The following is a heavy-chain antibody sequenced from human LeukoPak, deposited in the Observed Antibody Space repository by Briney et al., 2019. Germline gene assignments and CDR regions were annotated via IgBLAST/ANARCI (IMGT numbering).Heavy chain of an antibody. D-gene: IGHD3-16*01. V-gene: IGHV4-59*01. CDR1: GGSINNLF. Sequence: PSETLSLTYTVSGGSINNLFWTWIRQPPGKGLEWIGYFSYSGGTTYNPSLKSRVTISIDTSKNQFSLNLNSVTAADTAVYYCAREGPLGKYYDYWGPGTLVTVSS. CDR3: AREGPLGKYYDY. CDR2: FSYSGGT. J-gene: IGHJ4*02.